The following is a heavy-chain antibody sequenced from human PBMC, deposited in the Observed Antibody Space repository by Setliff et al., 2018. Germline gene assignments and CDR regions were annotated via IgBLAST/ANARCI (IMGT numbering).Heavy chain of an antibody. CDR1: GGSISNYY. D-gene: IGHD1-26*01. J-gene: IGHJ3*02. Sequence: SETLSLTCTVSGGSISNYYWSWIRQPAGEGLEWIGRIYTSGSTNYNPSLKSRVTMSVDTSKNQFSLKLSSVIAADTAVYYCARKGISALSGAFDTWGQGTMVTVSS. CDR2: IYTSGST. CDR3: ARKGISALSGAFDT. V-gene: IGHV4-4*07.